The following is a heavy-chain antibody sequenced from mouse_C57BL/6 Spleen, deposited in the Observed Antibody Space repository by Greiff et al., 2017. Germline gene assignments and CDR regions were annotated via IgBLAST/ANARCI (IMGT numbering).Heavy chain of an antibody. CDR1: GFNIKDYY. V-gene: IGHV14-2*01. CDR3: ARSGGSSAWLAY. Sequence: EVHLVESGAELVKPGASVKLSCTASGFNIKDYYMHWVKQRTEQGLEWIGRIDPEDGETKYAPKFQGKATITADTSSNTAYLQLRSLTSEDTAVYYGARSGGSSAWLAYWGQGTLVTVSA. CDR2: IDPEDGET. D-gene: IGHD3-1*01. J-gene: IGHJ3*01.